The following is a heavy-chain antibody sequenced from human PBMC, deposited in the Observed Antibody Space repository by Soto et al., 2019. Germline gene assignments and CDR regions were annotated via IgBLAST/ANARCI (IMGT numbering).Heavy chain of an antibody. J-gene: IGHJ5*02. V-gene: IGHV3-23*01. CDR2: IDGGGTKT. D-gene: IGHD4-4*01. Sequence: WGSLRLSCAASGFTFSNHAMSWVRQAPGTGLEWVSAIDGGGTKTYYADSVKGRFTISRDNSMNTLYLQMDSLRAEDTAIYYCTKENSNYPDNWFDPWGQGTRVTVSS. CDR3: TKENSNYPDNWFDP. CDR1: GFTFSNHA.